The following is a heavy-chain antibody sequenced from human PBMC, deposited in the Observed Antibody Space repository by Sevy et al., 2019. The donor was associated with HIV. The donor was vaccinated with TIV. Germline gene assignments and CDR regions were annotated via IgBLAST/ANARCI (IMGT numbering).Heavy chain of an antibody. CDR3: ARDPHSSSWPYYFDY. CDR1: GFTFSSYS. J-gene: IGHJ4*02. CDR2: ISSSSSYI. D-gene: IGHD6-13*01. V-gene: IGHV3-21*01. Sequence: GGSLRLSCAASGFTFSSYSMNWVRQAPGKGLEWGSSISSSSSYIYYADSVKGRFTISRDNAKNSLYLQMNSLRAEDTAVYYCARDPHSSSWPYYFDYWGQGTLVTVSS.